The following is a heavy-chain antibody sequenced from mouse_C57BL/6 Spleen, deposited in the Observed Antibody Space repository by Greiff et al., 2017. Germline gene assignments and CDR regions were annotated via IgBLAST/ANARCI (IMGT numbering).Heavy chain of an antibody. D-gene: IGHD2-3*01. Sequence: EVKLVESGGGLVKPGGSLKLSCAASGFTFSSYAMSWVRQTPEKRLEWVATISDGGSYTYYPDNVKGRFTISRDNAKNNLYLQMSHLKSEDTAMYYCATLDGYYPYWGQGTTLTVSS. J-gene: IGHJ2*01. CDR1: GFTFSSYA. V-gene: IGHV5-4*03. CDR2: ISDGGSYT. CDR3: ATLDGYYPY.